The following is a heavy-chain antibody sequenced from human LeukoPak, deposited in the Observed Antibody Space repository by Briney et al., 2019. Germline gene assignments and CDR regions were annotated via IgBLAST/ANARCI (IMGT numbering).Heavy chain of an antibody. CDR2: INPNNGAT. Sequence: ASVKVSCKASGYTFTGYYMHWVRQAPGQGLEWMGRINPNNGATNYAQKLQGRVTITGDTSISTAYMELSSLRSDDTTVYYCTRESGTYHGNDYWGQGTLVTVSS. CDR1: GYTFTGYY. D-gene: IGHD1-26*01. J-gene: IGHJ4*02. V-gene: IGHV1-2*06. CDR3: TRESGTYHGNDY.